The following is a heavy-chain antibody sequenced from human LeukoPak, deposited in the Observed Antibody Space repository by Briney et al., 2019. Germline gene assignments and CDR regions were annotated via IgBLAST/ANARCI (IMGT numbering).Heavy chain of an antibody. CDR3: AIAAAGSFDY. D-gene: IGHD6-13*01. J-gene: IGHJ4*02. Sequence: ASVKVSCKVSGYTLTELSMHWVRQAPGKGLEWMGGFDPEDGETIYAQKFQGRVTITEDTSTDTAYMELSSLRSEDTAVYYCAIAAAGSFDYWGQGTLVTVSS. CDR2: FDPEDGET. CDR1: GYTLTELS. V-gene: IGHV1-24*01.